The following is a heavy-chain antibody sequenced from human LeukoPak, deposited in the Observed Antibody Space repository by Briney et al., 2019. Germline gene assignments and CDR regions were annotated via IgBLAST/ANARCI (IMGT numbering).Heavy chain of an antibody. J-gene: IGHJ4*02. D-gene: IGHD3-22*01. V-gene: IGHV4-30-2*01. CDR1: GGSFSGYY. Sequence: PSETLSLTCAVYGGSFSGYYWSWIRQPPGKGLEWIGYIYHSGSTYYNPSLKSRVTISVDRSKNQFSLKLSSVTAADTAVYYCARADSSHPTYYFDYWGQGTLVTVSS. CDR3: ARADSSHPTYYFDY. CDR2: IYHSGST.